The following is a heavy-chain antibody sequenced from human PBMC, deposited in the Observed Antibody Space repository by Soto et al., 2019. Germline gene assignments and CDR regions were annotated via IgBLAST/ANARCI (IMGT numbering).Heavy chain of an antibody. V-gene: IGHV3-23*01. J-gene: IGHJ3*01. CDR3: AKDRGIEGSSVRAFDV. D-gene: IGHD1-26*01. Sequence: PGGSWSPSFTASGLPFTAKAMNWVRRSHGKGLEWVSFLSGSAGITFYADSVKGRFTISRDNSKNTLYLQMNSLRAEDTAVYYCAKDRGIEGSSVRAFDVWGQGTMVTVSS. CDR2: LSGSAGIT. CDR1: GLPFTAKA.